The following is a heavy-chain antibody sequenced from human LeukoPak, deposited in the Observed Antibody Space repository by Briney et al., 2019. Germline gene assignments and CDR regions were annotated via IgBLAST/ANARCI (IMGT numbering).Heavy chain of an antibody. Sequence: SETLSLTCTVSGGSISSSSYYWGWIRQPPGKGLEWIGSIYYSGSTYYNPSLKSRVTISVDTSKNQFSLKLSSVTAADTAVYYCARVQPWLGVWFDPWGQGTLVTVSS. D-gene: IGHD6-19*01. CDR2: IYYSGST. CDR1: GGSISSSSYY. CDR3: ARVQPWLGVWFDP. J-gene: IGHJ5*02. V-gene: IGHV4-39*07.